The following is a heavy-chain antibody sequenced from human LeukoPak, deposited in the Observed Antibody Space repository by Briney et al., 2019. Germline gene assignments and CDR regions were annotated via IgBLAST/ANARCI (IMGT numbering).Heavy chain of an antibody. J-gene: IGHJ3*02. CDR3: ARLVNNAFDI. CDR2: INQDGSES. CDR1: GFTFSSYW. Sequence: GGSLRLSCAASGFTFSSYWMSWVRQAPGKGLEWVTHINQDGSESYYVDSVKGRFTISRDNAKNSLYLQMNSLRAEDTAVYYCARLVNNAFDIWGQGTMVTVSS. V-gene: IGHV3-7*01. D-gene: IGHD4-23*01.